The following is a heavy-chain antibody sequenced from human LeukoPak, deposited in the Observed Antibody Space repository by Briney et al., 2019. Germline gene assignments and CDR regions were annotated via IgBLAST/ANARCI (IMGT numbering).Heavy chain of an antibody. J-gene: IGHJ4*02. CDR2: FDPEDGET. V-gene: IGHV1-24*01. CDR1: GYTFTSYY. D-gene: IGHD3-22*01. Sequence: ASVKVSCKASGYTFTSYYMHWVRQAPGKGLEWMGGFDPEDGETIYAQKFQGRVTMTEDTSTDTAYMELSSLRSEDTAVYYCATTYYYDSSGYYYGSWGQGTLVTVSS. CDR3: ATTYYYDSSGYYYGS.